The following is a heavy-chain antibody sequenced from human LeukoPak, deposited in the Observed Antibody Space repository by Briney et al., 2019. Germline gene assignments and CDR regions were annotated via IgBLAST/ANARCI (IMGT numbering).Heavy chain of an antibody. D-gene: IGHD3-16*01. Sequence: PGRSLRLSCAASGFTFSNYAIHWVRQAPGKGLEWVAVISYDGNNKYYADSVKGRFTISRDNSKNTLYLQMNSLRDEDTAVYYCARRASGGGYYFDYWGQGTLVTVSS. CDR1: GFTFSNYA. J-gene: IGHJ4*02. CDR2: ISYDGNNK. V-gene: IGHV3-30-3*01. CDR3: ARRASGGGYYFDY.